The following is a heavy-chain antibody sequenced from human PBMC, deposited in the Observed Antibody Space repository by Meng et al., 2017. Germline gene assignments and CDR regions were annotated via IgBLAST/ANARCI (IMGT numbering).Heavy chain of an antibody. CDR3: VRKIGGTTNFDL. J-gene: IGHJ2*01. V-gene: IGHV3-13*01. Sequence: VKLVGSGGGLVQPGGSLRLSCAASGFTFSTYGMHWVRQVTGKGLEWVSAISIGGDTFYAGSVEGRFTISRENAKNSVYLQMNSLRDGDTAVYYCVRKIGGTTNFDLWGRGTLVTVSS. D-gene: IGHD1-7*01. CDR2: ISIGGDT. CDR1: GFTFSTYG.